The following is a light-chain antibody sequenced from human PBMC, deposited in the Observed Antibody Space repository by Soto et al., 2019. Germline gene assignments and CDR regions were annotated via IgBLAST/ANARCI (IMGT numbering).Light chain of an antibody. CDR1: SSNIGNNY. CDR3: GTWDSSLSAVV. J-gene: IGLJ2*01. Sequence: QAVVTQPPSVSAAPGQKVTISCSGSSSNIGNNYVSWYQQLPGTAPKFLMYDNNKGPSGIPDRFSGSKSGTSATLGITGLQTGDEADYYCGTWDSSLSAVVFGGGTKLTVL. CDR2: DNN. V-gene: IGLV1-51*01.